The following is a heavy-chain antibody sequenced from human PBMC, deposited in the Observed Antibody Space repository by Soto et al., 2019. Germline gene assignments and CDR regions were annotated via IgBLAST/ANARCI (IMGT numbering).Heavy chain of an antibody. CDR1: GFKFSDYY. CDR3: AIITTGYTLDC. J-gene: IGHJ4*02. D-gene: IGHD3-9*01. V-gene: IGHV3-11*05. Sequence: QAQLVESGGGLVKPGGSLRLSCAASGFKFSDYYMRWIRQAPGKGLEWISYIGDSITYTQYSDSMKCRFSIYRDNAKNSLYLQMNNLSDEDTAVYYCAIITTGYTLDCWGQGTLVTVSS. CDR2: IGDSITYT.